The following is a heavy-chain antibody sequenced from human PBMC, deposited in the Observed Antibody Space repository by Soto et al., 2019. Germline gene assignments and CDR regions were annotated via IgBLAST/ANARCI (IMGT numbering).Heavy chain of an antibody. CDR2: IYHSGST. J-gene: IGHJ5*02. Sequence: QLQPQESGSGLVKPSQTLSLTCAVSGGSISSGGYSWSWIRQPPGKGLEWIGYIYHSGSTYYNPSLKSRVTISVDRSKNQFSLKLSSVTAADTAVYYCARGADYDILTGYPNNWFDPWGQGTLVTVSS. D-gene: IGHD3-9*01. V-gene: IGHV4-30-2*01. CDR1: GGSISSGGYS. CDR3: ARGADYDILTGYPNNWFDP.